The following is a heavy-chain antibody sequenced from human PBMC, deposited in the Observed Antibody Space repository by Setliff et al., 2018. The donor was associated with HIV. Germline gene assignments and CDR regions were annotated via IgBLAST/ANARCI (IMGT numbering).Heavy chain of an antibody. CDR1: GASISSNNW. V-gene: IGHV4-4*02. CDR3: AREVPARRHFDF. CDR2: IHYSGST. D-gene: IGHD2-2*01. Sequence: SETLSLTCAVSGASISSNNWWTWVRQPPGRGLEWIGEIHYSGSTNYNPSLKSRVTISVDKSRSQFSLKVNSVTAADTAVYYCAREVPARRHFDFWGQGTLVTVSS. J-gene: IGHJ4*02.